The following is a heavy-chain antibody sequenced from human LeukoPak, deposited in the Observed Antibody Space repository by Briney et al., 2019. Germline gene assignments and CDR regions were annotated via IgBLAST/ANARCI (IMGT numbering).Heavy chain of an antibody. D-gene: IGHD6-19*01. CDR1: GFTFSSYA. CDR3: ARAPYSSGWYYFDY. Sequence: PGRSLRLSCAASGFTFSSYAMHWARQAPGKGLEWVALISYDGSTRDYVDSEKGRFTTSRDNSIYTLYLQMNSLRPEDTAVYYCARAPYSSGWYYFDYWGQGTLVTVSS. V-gene: IGHV3-30*04. CDR2: ISYDGSTR. J-gene: IGHJ4*02.